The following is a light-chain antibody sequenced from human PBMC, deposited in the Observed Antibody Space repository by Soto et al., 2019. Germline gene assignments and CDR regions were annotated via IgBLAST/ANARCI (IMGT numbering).Light chain of an antibody. V-gene: IGKV1-39*01. CDR1: QTITTY. J-gene: IGKJ1*01. CDR2: AAS. Sequence: DIQMTQSPSSLSASVGDSVTITCRASQTITTYLNWYQQQPGKAPKLLIYAASTLQRGVPSRFSGRGSATDFTLISSSLQPEDFAIYYCQQSYSSPWTFGPGTKVAI. CDR3: QQSYSSPWT.